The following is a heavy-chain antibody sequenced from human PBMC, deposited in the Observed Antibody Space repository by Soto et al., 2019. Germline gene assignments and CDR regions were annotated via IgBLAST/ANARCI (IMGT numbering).Heavy chain of an antibody. V-gene: IGHV4-30-4*01. Sequence: SETLSLTCAVYGGSFSGYYWSWIRQPPGKGLEWIGYIYYSGSTYYNPSLKSRVTISVDTSKNQFSLKLSSVTAADTAVYYCARSITMVRGVIWYYYYGMDVWGQGTTVTVSS. D-gene: IGHD3-10*01. CDR1: GGSFSGYY. J-gene: IGHJ6*02. CDR2: IYYSGST. CDR3: ARSITMVRGVIWYYYYGMDV.